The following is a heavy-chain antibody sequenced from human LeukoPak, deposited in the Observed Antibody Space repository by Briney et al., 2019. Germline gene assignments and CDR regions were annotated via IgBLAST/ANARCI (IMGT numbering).Heavy chain of an antibody. CDR2: ISHDGSYE. CDR3: AKDGLWFGDLTYFDY. Sequence: GGSLRLSCAGSGFTFSSFGMHWVRQAPGKGLEWVAVISHDGSYEYYADSMKGRFTISRDTSKNTLYLQMNSLRAEDTAVYYCAKDGLWFGDLTYFDYWGQGALVTVCS. CDR1: GFTFSSFG. V-gene: IGHV3-30*18. D-gene: IGHD3-10*01. J-gene: IGHJ4*02.